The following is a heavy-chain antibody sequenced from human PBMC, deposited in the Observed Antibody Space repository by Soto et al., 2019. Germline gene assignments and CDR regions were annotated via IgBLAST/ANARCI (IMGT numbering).Heavy chain of an antibody. J-gene: IGHJ6*02. CDR3: ARDNPRSSGWDV. CDR1: GFTFSSYW. V-gene: IGHV3-74*01. Sequence: HPGGSLRLSCAASGFTFSSYWMHWVRQAPGKGLVWVSRINSDGSSTSYADSVKGRFTISRDNAKNMLYLQMNTLRAEDTAVYYCARDNPRSSGWDVWGQGTTVTVSS. CDR2: INSDGSST.